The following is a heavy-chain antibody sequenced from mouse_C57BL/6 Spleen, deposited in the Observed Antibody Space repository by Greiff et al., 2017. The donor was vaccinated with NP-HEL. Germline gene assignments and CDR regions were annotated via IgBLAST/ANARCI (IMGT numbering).Heavy chain of an antibody. CDR2: ISSGGSYT. V-gene: IGHV5-6*01. CDR3: ARHREDDYDDGGGFAY. Sequence: EVKLVESGGDLVKPGGSLKLSCAASGFTFSSYGMSWVRQTPDKRLEWVATISSGGSYTYYPDSVKGRFTISRDNAKNTLYLQMSSLKSEDTAMYYCARHREDDYDDGGGFAYWGQGTLVTVSA. J-gene: IGHJ3*01. D-gene: IGHD2-4*01. CDR1: GFTFSSYG.